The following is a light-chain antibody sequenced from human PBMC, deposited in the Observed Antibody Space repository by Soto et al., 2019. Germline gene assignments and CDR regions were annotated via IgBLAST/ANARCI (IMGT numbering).Light chain of an antibody. Sequence: EIVLTQSPGTLSLSPGERATLSFRASQTVSSSLAWYQQKTGQAPRLLISGASTRATGIPDRFSGSGSGTDFTLTISRLEPEDFAVYCCQQYGSSPSTFGQGTKVDIK. V-gene: IGKV3-20*01. J-gene: IGKJ1*01. CDR1: QTVSSS. CDR2: GAS. CDR3: QQYGSSPST.